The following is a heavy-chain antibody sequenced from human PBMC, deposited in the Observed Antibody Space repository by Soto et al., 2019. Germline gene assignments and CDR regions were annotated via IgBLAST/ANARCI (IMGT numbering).Heavy chain of an antibody. CDR2: IYYSGST. V-gene: IGHV4-31*03. Sequence: TLSLTCTVSGGSISSGGYYWSWIRQHPGKGLEWIGYIYYSGSTYYNPSLKSRVTISVDTSKNQFSLKLSSVTAADTAVYYCASGQSDYYGSDHYYYYYMDVWGKGTTVTVSS. D-gene: IGHD3-10*01. CDR3: ASGQSDYYGSDHYYYYYMDV. CDR1: GGSISSGGYY. J-gene: IGHJ6*03.